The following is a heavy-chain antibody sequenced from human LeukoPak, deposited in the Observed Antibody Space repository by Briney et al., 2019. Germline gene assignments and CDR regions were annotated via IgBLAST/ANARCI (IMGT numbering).Heavy chain of an antibody. CDR1: GYTFTSYG. J-gene: IGHJ4*02. CDR3: ARDPGQYYDILTGYYTPYYFDY. D-gene: IGHD3-9*01. Sequence: GASVNVSCKASGYTFTSYGISWVRQAPGQGLEWMGWISAYNGNTDYAQKFQGRVTMTTETSTSTAYMELRSLISDDTAVYYCARDPGQYYDILTGYYTPYYFDYWGQGTLVTVSS. V-gene: IGHV1-18*01. CDR2: ISAYNGNT.